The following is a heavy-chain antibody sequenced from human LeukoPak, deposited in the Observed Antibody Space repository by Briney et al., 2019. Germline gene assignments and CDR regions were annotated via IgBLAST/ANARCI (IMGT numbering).Heavy chain of an antibody. D-gene: IGHD2-15*01. CDR2: IIPIFGTA. CDR1: GGTFSIYA. CDR3: ARGSALLALSFDY. V-gene: IGHV1-69*13. Sequence: SVNVSCKASGGTFSIYAISWVRQAPGQGLEWMGGIIPIFGTANYAQKFQGRVTITADESTSTAYMELSSLRSEDTAVYYCARGSALLALSFDYWGQGTLVTVSS. J-gene: IGHJ4*02.